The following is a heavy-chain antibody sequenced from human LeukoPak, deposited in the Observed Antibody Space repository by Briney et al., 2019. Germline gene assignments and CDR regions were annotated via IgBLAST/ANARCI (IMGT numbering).Heavy chain of an antibody. CDR2: IYYLGST. CDR1: GVSISSYY. V-gene: IGHV4-59*01. Sequence: NPSETLSLTCTVSGVSISSYYWSWIRQPPGKGLEWVGHIYYLGSTNYNPSLKSRVTISIDTSKNYFSLKLNSVIAADTAVYYCARDRPGSYWYFDLWGRGTLVTVSS. CDR3: ARDRPGSYWYFDL. D-gene: IGHD3-10*01. J-gene: IGHJ2*01.